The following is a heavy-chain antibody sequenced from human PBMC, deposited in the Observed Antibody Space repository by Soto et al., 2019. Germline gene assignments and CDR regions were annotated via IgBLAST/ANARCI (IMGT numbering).Heavy chain of an antibody. CDR1: GFTFSSYA. V-gene: IGHV3-23*01. D-gene: IGHD2-15*01. Sequence: TGGSLRLSCAASGFTFSSYAMSWVRQAPGKGLEWVSAISGSGGSTYYADSVKRRFTISRDNSKNTLYLQMTNMDPVDTGTYYCAHRRIPPGNSGGHFDYWGQGTLVTVSS. CDR2: ISGSGGST. J-gene: IGHJ4*02. CDR3: AHRRIPPGNSGGHFDY.